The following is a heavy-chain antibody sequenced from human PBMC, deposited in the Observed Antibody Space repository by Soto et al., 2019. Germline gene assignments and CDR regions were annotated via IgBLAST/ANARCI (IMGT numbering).Heavy chain of an antibody. D-gene: IGHD4-17*01. CDR1: GYTFTIYY. Sequence: ASVKVFCKASGYTFTIYYMHWVRQAPGQGLEWMGIINPSGGSTSYAQKFQGRVTMTRDTSTSTVYMELSSLRSEDTAVYYCARVYGDYYMDVWGKGTTVTVSS. CDR3: ARVYGDYYMDV. V-gene: IGHV1-46*03. CDR2: INPSGGST. J-gene: IGHJ6*03.